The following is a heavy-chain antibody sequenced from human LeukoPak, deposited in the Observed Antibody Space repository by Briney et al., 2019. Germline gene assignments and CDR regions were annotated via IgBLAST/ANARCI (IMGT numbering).Heavy chain of an antibody. CDR3: ARVPTTTVTTFWALDY. J-gene: IGHJ4*02. CDR1: GFTFSSYW. CDR2: INSDGSST. Sequence: GRSLRLSCAASGFTFSSYWMHWVRQAPGKGLVWVSRINSDGSSTTYADSVKGRFTISRDNAKNTLYLQMNSLRAEDTAVYYCARVPTTTVTTFWALDYWGQGTLVTVSS. D-gene: IGHD4-17*01. V-gene: IGHV3-74*01.